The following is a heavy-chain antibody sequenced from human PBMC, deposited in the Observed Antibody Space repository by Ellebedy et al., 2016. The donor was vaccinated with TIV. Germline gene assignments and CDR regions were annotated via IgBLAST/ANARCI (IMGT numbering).Heavy chain of an antibody. Sequence: ESLKISCAASGFTFSRFWMAWVCQAQGKGLEWVATVNQGGSETYYVDSVEGRLSISRDNTQNSMFLHMSSRRVDDTAIYYCVTHPLSQWLRFFENWGQGALVTVAS. J-gene: IGHJ4*02. CDR1: GFTFSRFW. D-gene: IGHD6-19*01. CDR2: VNQGGSET. CDR3: VTHPLSQWLRFFEN. V-gene: IGHV3-7*03.